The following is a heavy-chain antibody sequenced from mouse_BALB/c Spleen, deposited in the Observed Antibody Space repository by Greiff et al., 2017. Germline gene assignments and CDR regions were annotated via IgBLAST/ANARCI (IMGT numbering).Heavy chain of an antibody. J-gene: IGHJ4*01. V-gene: IGHV5-6*01. Sequence: EVKLMESGGDLVKPGGSLKLSCAASGFTFSSYGMSWVRQTPDKRLEWVATISSGGSYTYYPDSVKGRFTISRDNAKNTLYLQMSSLKSEDTAMYYCARRDGHAMDYWGQGTSVTVSS. D-gene: IGHD2-3*01. CDR2: ISSGGSYT. CDR3: ARRDGHAMDY. CDR1: GFTFSSYG.